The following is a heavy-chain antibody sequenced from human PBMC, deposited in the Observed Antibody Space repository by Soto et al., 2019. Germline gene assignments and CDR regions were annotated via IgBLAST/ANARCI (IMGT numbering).Heavy chain of an antibody. V-gene: IGHV3-30-3*01. CDR2: ISYDGSNK. Sequence: QVQLVESGGGVVQPGRSLRLSCAASGFTFSSYAMHWVRQAPGKGLEWVAVISYDGSNKYYADSVKGRFTISRDNSKNTLYLQRNSLRAEDTAVYYCARDPSAGGSDYYYYGMDVWGQGTTVTVSS. D-gene: IGHD3-10*01. CDR1: GFTFSSYA. CDR3: ARDPSAGGSDYYYYGMDV. J-gene: IGHJ6*02.